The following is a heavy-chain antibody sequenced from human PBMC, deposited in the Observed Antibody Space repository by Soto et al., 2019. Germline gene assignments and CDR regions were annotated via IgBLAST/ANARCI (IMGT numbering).Heavy chain of an antibody. CDR3: AKVVVGATSHSDFDS. D-gene: IGHD2-15*01. J-gene: IGHJ4*02. V-gene: IGHV4-39*01. CDR1: GGSIANNNYF. CDR2: AAYSGGT. Sequence: SETLSLTCTVSGGSIANNNYFWGWVRQPPGKGLEWIGSAAYSGGTYKNPSLKSRVTVSVDTSKNQFSLKLTSVTAADTAVYYCAKVVVGATSHSDFDSWGQGTLLTVSS.